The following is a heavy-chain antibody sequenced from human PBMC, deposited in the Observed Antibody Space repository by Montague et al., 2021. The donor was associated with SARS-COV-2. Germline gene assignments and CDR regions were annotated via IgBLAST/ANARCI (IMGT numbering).Heavy chain of an antibody. J-gene: IGHJ1*01. D-gene: IGHD1-1*01. CDR3: ASSPLRTSGANWYDKYFQH. CDR2: IYYGGTA. CDR1: GGSISVSSYY. V-gene: IGHV4-39*07. Sequence: SETLSLTCTVSGGSISVSSYYWVWTRQPPGKGLEWIGSIYYGGTADYNPSLKSGVTISVDTSNNQFSLKLTSLTAADTAVYSCASSPLRTSGANWYDKYFQHWGQGTRVTVSS.